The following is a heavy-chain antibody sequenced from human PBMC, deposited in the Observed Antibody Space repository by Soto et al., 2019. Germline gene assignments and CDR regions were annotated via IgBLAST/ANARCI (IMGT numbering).Heavy chain of an antibody. D-gene: IGHD4-17*01. CDR1: GGSVTGGGFR. J-gene: IGHJ3*02. V-gene: IGHV4-31*03. Sequence: PSETLSLTCTVSGGSVTGGGFRWSWIRQHPGEGLEFIGYMCYSGSTNYNPSLKSRVAISIDTSKNQFSLTLTFVTAADTAVYYWASRDYGYTFNIWGQGTMVTVSS. CDR2: MCYSGST. CDR3: ASRDYGYTFNI.